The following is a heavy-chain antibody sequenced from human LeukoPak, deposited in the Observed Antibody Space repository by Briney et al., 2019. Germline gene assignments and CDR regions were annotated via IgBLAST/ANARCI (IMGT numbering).Heavy chain of an antibody. J-gene: IGHJ6*02. Sequence: SVKVSCKASGGTFSSYAIIWVRQAPGQGLEWMGRIIPILGIANYAQKFQGRVTITADKSTSTAYMELSSLRSEDTAVYYCARAPGRDGMDVWGQGTTVTVSS. D-gene: IGHD1-26*01. V-gene: IGHV1-69*04. CDR3: ARAPGRDGMDV. CDR2: IIPILGIA. CDR1: GGTFSSYA.